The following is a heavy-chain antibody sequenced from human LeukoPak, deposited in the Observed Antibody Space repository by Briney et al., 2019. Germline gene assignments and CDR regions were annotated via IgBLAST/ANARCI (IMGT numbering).Heavy chain of an antibody. Sequence: SETLSLTCAVYGGSFSGYYWSWIRQPPGTGLEWIGEINHSGSTNYNPSLKSRVTISVDTSKNQFSLKLSSVTAADTAVYYCARGVYCSSTSCYSDYWGQGTLVTVSS. CDR1: GGSFSGYY. CDR3: ARGVYCSSTSCYSDY. D-gene: IGHD2-2*02. CDR2: INHSGST. V-gene: IGHV4-34*01. J-gene: IGHJ4*02.